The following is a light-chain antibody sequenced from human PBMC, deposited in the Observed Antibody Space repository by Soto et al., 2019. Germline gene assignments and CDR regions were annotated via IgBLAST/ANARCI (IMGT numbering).Light chain of an antibody. Sequence: DIQMTQSPSTLSASVGDRVTITCRASQSISGSLAWYQQKPGKAPKLLIYEASNLKSGVPSSFSGSGSGTEYTLTISSLQPDDFASYYCQQYNGFWTFGQGTKVEIK. CDR2: EAS. V-gene: IGKV1-5*03. CDR1: QSISGS. J-gene: IGKJ1*01. CDR3: QQYNGFWT.